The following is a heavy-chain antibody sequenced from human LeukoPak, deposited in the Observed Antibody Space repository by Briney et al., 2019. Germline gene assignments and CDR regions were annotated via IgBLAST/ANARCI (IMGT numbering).Heavy chain of an antibody. CDR2: IKQDGSEK. D-gene: IGHD3-9*01. V-gene: IGHV3-7*01. Sequence: GGSLRLSCAASGFTFSSYWMSWVRQAPGKGLEWVANIKQDGSEKYYVDSVKGRFTISRDNAKNSLYLQMNSLRAEDTAVYYCAREGSYDILTGYCDYWGQGTLVTVSS. CDR1: GFTFSSYW. J-gene: IGHJ4*02. CDR3: AREGSYDILTGYCDY.